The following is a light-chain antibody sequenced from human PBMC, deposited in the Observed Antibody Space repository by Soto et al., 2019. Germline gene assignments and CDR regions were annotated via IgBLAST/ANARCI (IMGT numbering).Light chain of an antibody. J-gene: IGKJ1*01. Sequence: IQMTQSPSTLSGSLGDRVTITCRASQSITIYLNWYQQKPGEAPNLLIFGASTLQSGVPSRFSGSGSGTDFTLTISSLQPEDFATYYCQQSYSTLWTFGQGTKVDI. V-gene: IGKV1-39*01. CDR3: QQSYSTLWT. CDR2: GAS. CDR1: QSITIY.